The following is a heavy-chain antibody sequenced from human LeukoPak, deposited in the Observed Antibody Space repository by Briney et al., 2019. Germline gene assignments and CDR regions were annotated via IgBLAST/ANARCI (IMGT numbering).Heavy chain of an antibody. Sequence: SETLSLTCTVSGGSISSYYWSWIRQPPGKGLEWIGYIYYSGSTNYNPSLKSRVTISVDTSKNQFSLKLSSVTAADTAVYYCARVSTMVRGVIAPSIYYYYYMDVWGKGTTVTISS. V-gene: IGHV4-59*01. J-gene: IGHJ6*03. CDR3: ARVSTMVRGVIAPSIYYYYYMDV. CDR2: IYYSGST. CDR1: GGSISSYY. D-gene: IGHD3-10*01.